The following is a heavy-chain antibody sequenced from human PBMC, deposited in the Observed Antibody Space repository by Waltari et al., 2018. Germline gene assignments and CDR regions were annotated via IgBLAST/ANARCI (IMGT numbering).Heavy chain of an antibody. J-gene: IGHJ4*02. CDR2: IYWNDDK. Sequence: QITLKESGPTLVKPTQTLTLTCTFSGFSLRTSGVGVGWIRQPPGKALEWLALIYWNDDKRYSPSLKSRLTITKDTSKNQVVLTMTNMDPVDTATYYCAHREELELRKGGATFDYWGQGTLVTVSS. D-gene: IGHD1-7*01. V-gene: IGHV2-5*01. CDR1: GFSLRTSGVG. CDR3: AHREELELRKGGATFDY.